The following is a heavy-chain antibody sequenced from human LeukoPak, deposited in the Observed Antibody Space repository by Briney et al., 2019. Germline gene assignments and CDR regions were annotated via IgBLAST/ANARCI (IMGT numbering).Heavy chain of an antibody. CDR1: GFTFSSYG. J-gene: IGHJ4*02. CDR2: ISYDGSNK. V-gene: IGHV3-30*18. D-gene: IGHD6-19*01. CDR3: AKRLSAHSSGWYVDY. Sequence: GRSLRLSCAASGFTFSSYGMHWVRQAPGKGLEWVAVISYDGSNKYYADCVKGRFTISRDNSKNTLYLQMNSLRAEDTAVYYCAKRLSAHSSGWYVDYWGQGTLVTVSS.